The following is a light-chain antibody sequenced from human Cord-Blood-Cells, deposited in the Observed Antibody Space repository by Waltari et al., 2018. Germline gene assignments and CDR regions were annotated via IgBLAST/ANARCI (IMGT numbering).Light chain of an antibody. Sequence: EIVLTQSPATLSLSPGERATLSCRASQSVSSYFAWYQQKPGQAPRLLIYDVSNRATGIPARFSGSGSVTDFSLTISSLEPEDFAVYYCQQRSNLPPTFCPGTKVDIK. CDR2: DVS. J-gene: IGKJ3*01. CDR1: QSVSSY. CDR3: QQRSNLPPT. V-gene: IGKV3-11*01.